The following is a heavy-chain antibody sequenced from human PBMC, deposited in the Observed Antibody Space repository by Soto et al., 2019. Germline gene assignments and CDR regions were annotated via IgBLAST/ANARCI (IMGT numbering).Heavy chain of an antibody. CDR3: ARDFAGRGPFDP. D-gene: IGHD1-26*01. CDR1: NVSISSSY. V-gene: IGHV4-59*01. Sequence: SETLSLTCSVSNVSISSSYWNWLRQAPGKGLEWIGFVYYTGTIKYNPSLKSRVTISVDTSRNEFSLRLTSVTTADTAFYFCARDFAGRGPFDPWGPGTLVTVSS. CDR2: VYYTGTI. J-gene: IGHJ5*01.